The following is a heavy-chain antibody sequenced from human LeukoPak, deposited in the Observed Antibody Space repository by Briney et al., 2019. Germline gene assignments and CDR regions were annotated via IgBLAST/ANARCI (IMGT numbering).Heavy chain of an antibody. CDR3: ARSTGYSYGFGYFDY. D-gene: IGHD5-18*01. V-gene: IGHV4-59*01. CDR1: GGSISSYY. J-gene: IGHJ4*02. Sequence: PSETLSLTCTVSGGSISSYYWSWIRQPPGKGLEWIGYIYYSGTTNYNPSLQSRVTMSVDMSKNQISLKLSSVTAADTAVYYCARSTGYSYGFGYFDYWGQGTLVTVSS. CDR2: IYYSGTT.